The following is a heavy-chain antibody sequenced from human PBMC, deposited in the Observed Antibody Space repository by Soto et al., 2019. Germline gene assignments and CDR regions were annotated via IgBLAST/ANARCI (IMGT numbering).Heavy chain of an antibody. D-gene: IGHD5-18*01. V-gene: IGHV3-73*02. Sequence: EVQLVESGGGLVQPGGSLKLSCAASGFALSDSAIHWVRQASGKGLEWVGRIRSKVNSYATIYAESVKGRFTISRDDSMSTIYLQMNSLKVEDTAVYYCTRRRDWTAMDPLDYWGQGTLVTVSS. CDR3: TRRRDWTAMDPLDY. CDR1: GFALSDSA. CDR2: IRSKVNSYAT. J-gene: IGHJ4*02.